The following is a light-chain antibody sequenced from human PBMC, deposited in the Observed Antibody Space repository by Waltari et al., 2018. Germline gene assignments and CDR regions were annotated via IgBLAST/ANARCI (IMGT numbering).Light chain of an antibody. CDR3: TSFSTISTSL. CDR1: SNDIGDYNY. CDR2: DVT. J-gene: IGLJ3*02. V-gene: IGLV2-14*03. Sequence: QSALTQPASVSGSPGQSITISCTGTSNDIGDYNYVSWYQHQSGKAPKLMIYDVTERPSGVSNRFSGSKSGNTASLTISGLQADDDADYYCTSFSTISTSLFGGGTKVTVL.